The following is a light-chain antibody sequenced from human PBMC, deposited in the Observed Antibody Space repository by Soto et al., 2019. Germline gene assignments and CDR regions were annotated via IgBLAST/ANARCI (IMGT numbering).Light chain of an antibody. CDR2: EVG. CDR3: SSFERSGTYV. V-gene: IGLV2-14*03. CDR1: SSDVGNSNY. J-gene: IGLJ1*01. Sequence: QSALTQPASVSGSPGQSITISCTGTSSDVGNSNYVSWYQQHPGKAPRLILYEVGIRPSGVSTRFSGSKSGNTASLTISGLQAEDEADYHCSSFERSGTYVFGTGTKLTVL.